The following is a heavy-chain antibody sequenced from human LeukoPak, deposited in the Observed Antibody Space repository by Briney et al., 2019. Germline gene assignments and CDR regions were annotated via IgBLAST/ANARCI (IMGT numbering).Heavy chain of an antibody. CDR2: IYYSGST. CDR1: GYSISSSNW. J-gene: IGHJ5*02. Sequence: PSDTLSLTCAVSGYSISSSNWWGWIRQPPGKGLEWIGYIYYSGSTNYNPSLKSRVTISVDTSKNQFSLKLSSVTAADTAVYYCARVDSSGWYWIEPWGQGTLVTVSS. CDR3: ARVDSSGWYWIEP. V-gene: IGHV4-28*03. D-gene: IGHD6-19*01.